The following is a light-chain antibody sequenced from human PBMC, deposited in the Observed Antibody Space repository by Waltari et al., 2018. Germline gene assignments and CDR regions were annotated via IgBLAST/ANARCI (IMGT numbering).Light chain of an antibody. V-gene: IGKV3-11*01. CDR2: DSS. Sequence: EIVLTQSPATLSLSPGERATLPCRASQSVSSAAAWYQQKPDQAPRLLLYDSSKRDTAIPARFSGSGAGTDFTLTISSLEPEDAAVYYCQQRSNWPPLFTFGPGTKVDIK. J-gene: IGKJ3*01. CDR3: QQRSNWPPLFT. CDR1: QSVSSA.